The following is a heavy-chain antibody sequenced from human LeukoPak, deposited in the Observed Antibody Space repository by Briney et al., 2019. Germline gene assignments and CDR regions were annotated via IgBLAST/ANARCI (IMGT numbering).Heavy chain of an antibody. CDR2: ISGSGGST. D-gene: IGHD3-22*01. CDR3: AKVRSGSDYYYSSLDY. V-gene: IGHV3-23*01. CDR1: GFTFSNYA. J-gene: IGHJ4*02. Sequence: GGSLRLFCAPSGFTFSNYAMSWVRQAPGKGLQWVSAISGSGGSTYYADSVKSRFTLSRDNSKNTLYLQMNSLRAEDTAVYYCAKVRSGSDYYYSSLDYWGQGTLVTVSS.